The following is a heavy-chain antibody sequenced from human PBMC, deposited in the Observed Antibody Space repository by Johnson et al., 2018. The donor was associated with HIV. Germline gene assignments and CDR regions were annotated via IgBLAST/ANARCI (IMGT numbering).Heavy chain of an antibody. V-gene: IGHV3-20*04. CDR1: GFTFDDYG. D-gene: IGHD3-22*01. CDR3: AAYYDSSVYPRFGDAFDI. J-gene: IGHJ3*02. CDR2: INWNGGNT. Sequence: VQLVESGGGVVRPGGSLRLSCAASGFTFDDYGMSWVRQAPGKGLEWVSGINWNGGNTGYADSVKGRFTISRDNAKNSLYLQMNSLRAEDTALYYCAAYYDSSVYPRFGDAFDIWGQGTMVTVS.